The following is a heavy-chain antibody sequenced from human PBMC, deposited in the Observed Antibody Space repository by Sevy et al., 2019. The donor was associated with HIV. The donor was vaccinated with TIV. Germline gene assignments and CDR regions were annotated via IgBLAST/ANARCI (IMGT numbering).Heavy chain of an antibody. D-gene: IGHD2-2*02. CDR3: ARDCSSTSCYTVDRKLDY. V-gene: IGHV1-18*04. J-gene: IGHJ4*02. CDR1: GYTFTNYG. CDR2: ISAYNGNT. Sequence: ASVKVSCKASGYTFTNYGINWVQQAPGQGLEWMGWISAYNGNTEYEQNFQGRVTMTTDTSTSTAYMERRSLRSDDTAVYYCARDCSSTSCYTVDRKLDYWGQGTLVTVSS.